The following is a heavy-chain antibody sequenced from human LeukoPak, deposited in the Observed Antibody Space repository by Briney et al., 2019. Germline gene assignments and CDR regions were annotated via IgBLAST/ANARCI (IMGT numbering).Heavy chain of an antibody. CDR2: FSGSGGNT. D-gene: IGHD1-26*01. Sequence: GGSLRLSCAASGFTFSSFAMSWVRQAPGKGLEWVSSFSGSGGNTYYADSVKGRFTISRDNSKNTLYLQMNSLRAEDTAVYYCARAGSGRSPDWFDPWGQGTLVTVSS. J-gene: IGHJ5*02. CDR3: ARAGSGRSPDWFDP. V-gene: IGHV3-23*01. CDR1: GFTFSSFA.